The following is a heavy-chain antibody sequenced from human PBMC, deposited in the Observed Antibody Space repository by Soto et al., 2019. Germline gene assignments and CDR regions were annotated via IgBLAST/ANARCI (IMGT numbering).Heavy chain of an antibody. CDR1: GLTFSDHH. CDR3: ARTGTYSSGWHESDY. D-gene: IGHD6-19*01. Sequence: EVQLVESGGGLVQPGGSLRLSCAVSGLTFSDHHMDWVRQAPGKGLEWVARTRNKALSYSTEYAASVKGRFTVSRDGSRDSLYLQMNSLRTEDTALYYCARTGTYSSGWHESDYWGLGTLVTVSA. CDR2: TRNKALSYST. J-gene: IGHJ4*02. V-gene: IGHV3-72*01.